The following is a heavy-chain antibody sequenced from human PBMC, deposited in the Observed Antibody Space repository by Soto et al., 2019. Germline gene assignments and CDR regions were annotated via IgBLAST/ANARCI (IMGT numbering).Heavy chain of an antibody. CDR2: VSYDEGNI. CDR3: AKLVDKSLDDY. D-gene: IGHD3-16*01. J-gene: IGHJ4*02. V-gene: IGHV3-30*18. CDR1: GFTFSTSD. Sequence: PGGSLRLSCVAPGFTFSTSDMHWVRQAPGQGLEWVAVVSYDEGNIYYADSVKGRFSVSRDNSKNTLFLHMNSLRAEDTAVYFCAKLVDKSLDDYWGQGALVTVSS.